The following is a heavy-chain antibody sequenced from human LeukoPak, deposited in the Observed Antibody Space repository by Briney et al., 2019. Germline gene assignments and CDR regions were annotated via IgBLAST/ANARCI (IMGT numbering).Heavy chain of an antibody. V-gene: IGHV1-2*02. CDR1: GYTFTGYY. Sequence: ASVKVSCKASGYTFTGYYMHWVRQAPGQGLEWMGWINPNSGGTSYAQKFQGRVTMTRDTSISTAYMELSRLRSDDTAVYYCARDLRYGGKFVWGQGTLVTVSS. D-gene: IGHD4-23*01. CDR3: ARDLRYGGKFV. J-gene: IGHJ4*02. CDR2: INPNSGGT.